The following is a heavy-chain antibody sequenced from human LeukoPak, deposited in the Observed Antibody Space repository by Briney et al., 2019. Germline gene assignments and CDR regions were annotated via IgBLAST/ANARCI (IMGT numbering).Heavy chain of an antibody. D-gene: IGHD3-9*01. Sequence: GGSLRLSCEASGFTFSNAWMNWVRQAPGKGLEWVAHISSGGNVEYYLDSVRGRFTMSRDNAKSLLFLQMNSLRAEDTAVYYCARDTLNGPFVISLDYWGQGALVTVSS. J-gene: IGHJ4*02. V-gene: IGHV3-48*04. CDR2: ISSGGNVE. CDR1: GFTFSNAW. CDR3: ARDTLNGPFVISLDY.